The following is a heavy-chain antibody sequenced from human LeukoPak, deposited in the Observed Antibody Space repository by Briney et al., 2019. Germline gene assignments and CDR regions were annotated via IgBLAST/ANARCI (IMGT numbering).Heavy chain of an antibody. CDR1: GGSFSGYY. J-gene: IGHJ4*02. Sequence: SETLSLTCAVYGGSFSGYYWSWIRQPPGKGLEWIGYIYHSGSTYYNPSLKSRVTISVDRSKNQFSLKLSSVTAADTAVYYCARGGLRRAIDYWGQGTLVTVSS. CDR2: IYHSGST. CDR3: ARGGLRRAIDY. V-gene: IGHV4-34*01. D-gene: IGHD4-17*01.